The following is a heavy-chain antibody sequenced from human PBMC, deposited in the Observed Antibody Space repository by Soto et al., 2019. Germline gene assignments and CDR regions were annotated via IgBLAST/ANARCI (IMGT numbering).Heavy chain of an antibody. CDR1: GGSFSGYY. Sequence: SETLSLTCAVYGGSFSGYYWSWIRQPPGKGLEWIGEINHSGSTNYNPSLKSRVTISVDTSKNQFSLKLSSVTAADTAVYYCARGSGSYYPPDYWGQGTLVTVSS. J-gene: IGHJ4*02. D-gene: IGHD3-10*01. V-gene: IGHV4-34*01. CDR2: INHSGST. CDR3: ARGSGSYYPPDY.